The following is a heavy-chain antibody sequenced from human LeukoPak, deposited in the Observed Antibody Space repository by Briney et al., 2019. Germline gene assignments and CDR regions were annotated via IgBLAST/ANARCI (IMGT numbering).Heavy chain of an antibody. J-gene: IGHJ4*02. CDR3: AKENIVATISPFDY. V-gene: IGHV1-2*02. D-gene: IGHD5-12*01. Sequence: ASVTVSCTASGYTFAGYYMHWVRQAPGQGLEWMGWINPNSGGTNYAQKFQGRVTMTRDTSISTAYMELSRLRSDDTAVYYCAKENIVATISPFDYWGQGTLVTVSS. CDR1: GYTFAGYY. CDR2: INPNSGGT.